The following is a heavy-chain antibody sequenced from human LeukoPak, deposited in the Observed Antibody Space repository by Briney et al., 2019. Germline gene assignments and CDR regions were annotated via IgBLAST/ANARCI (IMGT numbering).Heavy chain of an antibody. Sequence: SETLSLTCTVSGGSISSSSYYWGWIRQPPGTGLEWIGSIYYSGSTYYNPSLKSRVTISVDTSKNQFSLKLSSVTAADTAVYYCARVRGSPYYYYMDVWGKGTTVTVSS. CDR3: ARVRGSPYYYYMDV. CDR2: IYYSGST. J-gene: IGHJ6*03. V-gene: IGHV4-39*07. CDR1: GGSISSSSYY. D-gene: IGHD2-15*01.